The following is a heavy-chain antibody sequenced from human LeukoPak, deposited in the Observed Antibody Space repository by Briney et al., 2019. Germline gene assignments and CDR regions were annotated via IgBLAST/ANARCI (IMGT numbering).Heavy chain of an antibody. V-gene: IGHV3-30*02. CDR2: IRYDGSNK. J-gene: IGHJ6*03. Sequence: GGSLRLSCAASGFTFSSYGIHWVRQAPGKGLEWVAFIRYDGSNKYHADSVKGRFTISRDNSKNTVYMHMNSLRPNDTALYYCARDPRIAVAGTTACDYFFHMDVWGK. CDR3: ARDPRIAVAGTTACDYFFHMDV. D-gene: IGHD6-19*01. CDR1: GFTFSSYG.